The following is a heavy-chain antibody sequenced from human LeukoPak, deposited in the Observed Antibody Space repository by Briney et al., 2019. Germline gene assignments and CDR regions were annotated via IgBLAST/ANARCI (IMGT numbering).Heavy chain of an antibody. CDR3: ARGTQRGYCSGGSCYLRAFDI. CDR2: IYHSGST. D-gene: IGHD2-15*01. J-gene: IGHJ3*02. CDR1: GDSISSSDW. Sequence: SGTLSLTCAVSGDSISSSDWWSWVRQPPGKGLEWIGEIYHSGSTNYNPSLKSRVTISVDKSKNQFSLKLSSVTAADTAVYYCARGTQRGYCSGGSCYLRAFDIWGQGTMVTVSS. V-gene: IGHV4-4*02.